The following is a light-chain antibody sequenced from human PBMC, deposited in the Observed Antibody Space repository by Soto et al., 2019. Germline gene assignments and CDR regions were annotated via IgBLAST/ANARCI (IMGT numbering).Light chain of an antibody. Sequence: EIVLTQSPATLSLSPGERATLSCRASQGVSSYLAWYQQKPGQAPRLLIYDASNRATGIPARFSGSGPGTDFTLTISSLEPEDFAVYYWQHRSNCPITFGQGTRLEIK. V-gene: IGKV3D-11*01. CDR3: QHRSNCPIT. CDR2: DAS. CDR1: QGVSSY. J-gene: IGKJ5*01.